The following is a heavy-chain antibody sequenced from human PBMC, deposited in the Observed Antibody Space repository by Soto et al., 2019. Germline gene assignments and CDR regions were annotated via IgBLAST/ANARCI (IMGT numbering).Heavy chain of an antibody. V-gene: IGHV3-23*01. D-gene: IGHD5-18*01. CDR3: AKDSMVWLNPDAFDI. CDR1: GFTLSNYA. CDR2: ISGSGGST. J-gene: IGHJ3*02. Sequence: EVQLLESGGGSVQPGGSLRLSCAASGFTLSNYAMSWVRQAPGKGLEWVSAISGSGGSTYYADSVKGRFTISRDNSKNTLYLQMNSLRAEDTAVYYCAKDSMVWLNPDAFDIWGQGTMVTVSS.